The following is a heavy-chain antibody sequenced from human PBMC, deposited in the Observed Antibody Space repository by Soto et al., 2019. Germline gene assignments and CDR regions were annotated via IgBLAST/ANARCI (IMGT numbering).Heavy chain of an antibody. V-gene: IGHV4-39*06. D-gene: IGHD3-16*02. CDR3: ARVADVGELSFWFDY. Sequence: SETLSLTCIVSSDSLTITSHYWGWVRQPPGKGLEWIGNVYYSGSLYFNPSLKGRVTISVDTSKNQFTLKLSSVTAADTAVYYCARVADVGELSFWFDYWGQGTLVTVSS. J-gene: IGHJ4*02. CDR2: VYYSGSL. CDR1: SDSLTITSHY.